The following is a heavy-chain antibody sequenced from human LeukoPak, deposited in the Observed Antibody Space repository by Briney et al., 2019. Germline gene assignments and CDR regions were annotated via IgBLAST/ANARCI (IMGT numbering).Heavy chain of an antibody. CDR1: GFTFDDYA. J-gene: IGHJ4*02. CDR2: ISWNSGSI. V-gene: IGHV3-9*01. CDR3: AKGIGYSSGWSPYYFDY. D-gene: IGHD6-19*01. Sequence: PGGSLRLSCAASGFTFDDYAMHWVRQAPGKGLEWVSGISWNSGSIGYADSVKGRFTISRDNAKNSLYLQMNSLRAEDTALYYCAKGIGYSSGWSPYYFDYWGQGTLVTVSS.